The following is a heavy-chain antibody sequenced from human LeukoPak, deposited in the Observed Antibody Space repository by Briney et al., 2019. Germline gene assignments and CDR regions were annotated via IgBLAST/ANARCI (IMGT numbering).Heavy chain of an antibody. CDR2: INPSGGST. J-gene: IGHJ4*02. CDR3: ARTDCTNGVCYIPYFDY. CDR1: GYTFTGYY. D-gene: IGHD2-8*01. Sequence: ASVKVSCKASGYTFTGYYMHWVRQAPGQGLEWMGIINPSGGSTSYAQKFQGRVTMTRDTSTSTVYMELSSLRSEDTAVYYCARTDCTNGVCYIPYFDYWGQGTLVTVSA. V-gene: IGHV1-46*01.